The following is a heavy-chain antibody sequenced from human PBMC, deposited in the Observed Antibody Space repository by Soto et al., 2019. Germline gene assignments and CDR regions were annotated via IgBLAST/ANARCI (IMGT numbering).Heavy chain of an antibody. Sequence: ASVKVSCKASGYTFTSYAMHWVRQAPGQRLERMGWIKAANGNTKYSQKVQGRVTITRDTSASSAYVELRRLRSEDTAVYYRAGALPGIAVAGFDSWGQGALVKVSS. J-gene: IGHJ4*02. CDR2: IKAANGNT. CDR1: GYTFTSYA. V-gene: IGHV1-3*01. CDR3: AGALPGIAVAGFDS. D-gene: IGHD6-19*01.